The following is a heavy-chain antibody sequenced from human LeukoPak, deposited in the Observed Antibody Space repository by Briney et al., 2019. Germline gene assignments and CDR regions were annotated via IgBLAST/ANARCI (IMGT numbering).Heavy chain of an antibody. Sequence: GGSLRLSCAASGFTFSSYAMSWVRQAPGKGLEWVSAISGSGGSTYYADSVKGRFTISRDNSKNTLYLQMNSLRAGDTAVYYCAKDIHSYSSGWYLGYFQHWDQGTLVTVSS. V-gene: IGHV3-23*01. CDR2: ISGSGGST. J-gene: IGHJ1*01. D-gene: IGHD6-19*01. CDR1: GFTFSSYA. CDR3: AKDIHSYSSGWYLGYFQH.